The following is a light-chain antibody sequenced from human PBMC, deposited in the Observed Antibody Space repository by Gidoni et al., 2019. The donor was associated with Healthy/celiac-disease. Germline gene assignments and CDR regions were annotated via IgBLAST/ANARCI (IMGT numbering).Light chain of an antibody. CDR1: QSISSY. CDR2: AAS. Sequence: DIQMTQSPSSLSASVGDTVTITCRASQSISSYLNWYQQKPGKAPKLLIYAASSLQSGVPSRFSGSGSVTDFTLTISSLQPEDFATYYCQQSYSTPRLTFGGGTKVEIK. V-gene: IGKV1-39*01. CDR3: QQSYSTPRLT. J-gene: IGKJ4*01.